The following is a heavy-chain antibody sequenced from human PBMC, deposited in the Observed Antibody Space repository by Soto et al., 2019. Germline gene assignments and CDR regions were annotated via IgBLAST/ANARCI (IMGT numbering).Heavy chain of an antibody. CDR2: SKNKADRYTT. Sequence: GGSLRLSCAASGFAFRDYYMDWFRQAPGKGLEWVGRSKNKADRYTTDSAASVKGRFTNSRDASKASLYLKMNSLTTEDPAVYYCVRQSHPGTGAQTSADVWGQGTTVTVSS. V-gene: IGHV3-72*01. J-gene: IGHJ6*02. CDR1: GFAFRDYY. D-gene: IGHD1-1*01. CDR3: VRQSHPGTGAQTSADV.